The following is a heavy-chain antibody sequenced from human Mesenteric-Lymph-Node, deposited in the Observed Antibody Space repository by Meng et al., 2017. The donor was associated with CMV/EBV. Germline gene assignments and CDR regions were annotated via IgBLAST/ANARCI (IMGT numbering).Heavy chain of an antibody. CDR1: GFTVSSHY. CDR3: ARDGPTVRAFDI. Sequence: GGSLRLSCAASGFTVSSHYMSWVRQAPGKGLEWVSLIYSGGSTYYADSVKGRFTISRDNSKNTLYLQMNSLRAEDTAVYYCARDGPTVRAFDIWGQGTMVTVSS. V-gene: IGHV3-53*01. D-gene: IGHD4-11*01. J-gene: IGHJ3*02. CDR2: IYSGGST.